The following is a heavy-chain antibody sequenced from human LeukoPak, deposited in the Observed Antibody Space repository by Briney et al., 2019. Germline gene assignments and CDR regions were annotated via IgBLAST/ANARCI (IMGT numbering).Heavy chain of an antibody. D-gene: IGHD3-22*01. J-gene: IGHJ3*02. CDR3: AREDYYDSSAARAFDI. V-gene: IGHV4-4*02. CDR2: IYHSGST. Sequence: SGTLSLTCAVSGGSISSSNWWSWVRPPPGKGRGWIGEIYHSGSTNYNPSLKSRVTISVDKSKNQFSLKLSSVTAADTAVYYCAREDYYDSSAARAFDIWGQGTMVTVSS. CDR1: GGSISSSNW.